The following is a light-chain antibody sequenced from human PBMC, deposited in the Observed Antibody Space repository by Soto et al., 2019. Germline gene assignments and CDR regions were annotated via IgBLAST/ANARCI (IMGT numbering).Light chain of an antibody. J-gene: IGLJ1*01. CDR2: EVS. V-gene: IGLV2-14*01. Sequence: QSALTQPASVSASLGQSITISCTGTSSDIGGYNSVSWYQQHPGKVPKLIIYEVSYRYSGVSDRFSASKSGNTASLTISGLRAEDEADYYCSSLATTCPYVFGTWTKLTVL. CDR3: SSLATTCPYV. CDR1: SSDIGGYNS.